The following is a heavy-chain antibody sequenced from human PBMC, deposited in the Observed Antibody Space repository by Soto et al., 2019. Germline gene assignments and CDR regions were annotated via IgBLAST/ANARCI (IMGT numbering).Heavy chain of an antibody. CDR2: IYYSGST. CDR1: GGSISSGDYY. D-gene: IGHD3-22*01. J-gene: IGHJ4*02. Sequence: QVQLQESGPGLVKPSQTLSLTCTVSGGSISSGDYYWSWIRQPPGKGLEWIGYIYYSGSTYYNPSLESRVTISVDTSKNQFSLKLSSVTAADTAVYYCARELDSSGYYFDYWGQGTLVTVSS. CDR3: ARELDSSGYYFDY. V-gene: IGHV4-30-4*01.